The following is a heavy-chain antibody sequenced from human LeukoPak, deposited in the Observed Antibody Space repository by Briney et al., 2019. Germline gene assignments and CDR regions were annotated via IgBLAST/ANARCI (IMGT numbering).Heavy chain of an antibody. V-gene: IGHV3-23*01. Sequence: GGSLRLSCAASGFTFSSYAMSWVRQAPGKGLEWVSAFSGSGGSTYYADSVKGRFIISRDNSKNTLYLQMNSLKAEDSAIYYCAKAQSYGYSDYWGQGTLVAVSS. CDR2: FSGSGGST. D-gene: IGHD3-16*01. J-gene: IGHJ4*02. CDR1: GFTFSSYA. CDR3: AKAQSYGYSDY.